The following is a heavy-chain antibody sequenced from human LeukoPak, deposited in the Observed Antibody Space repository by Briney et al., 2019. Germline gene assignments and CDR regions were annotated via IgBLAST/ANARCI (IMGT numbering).Heavy chain of an antibody. CDR3: GRTSSWYRFDY. D-gene: IGHD6-13*01. Sequence: GGSLRLSCAASSFTVGSNYMSWVRRAPGKGLEWVSLISTGGTTYYADSVKGRFTISRHNSKNTLYLQMNSLRADDTAVYECGRTSSWYRFDYWGQGTLVTVSS. CDR2: ISTGGTT. V-gene: IGHV3-53*01. CDR1: SFTVGSNY. J-gene: IGHJ4*02.